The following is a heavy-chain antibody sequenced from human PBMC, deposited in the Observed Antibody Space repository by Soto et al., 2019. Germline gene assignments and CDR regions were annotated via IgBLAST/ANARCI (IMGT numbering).Heavy chain of an antibody. D-gene: IGHD1-20*01. CDR1: GGSFSGYY. CDR3: ARMYNWNDLSKFGYFDY. Sequence: PSETLSLTCAVYGGSFSGYYWSWIRQPPGKGLEWIGEINHSGSTNYNPSLKSRVTISVDTSKNQFSLKLSSVTAADTAVYFCARMYNWNDLSKFGYFDYWGQGTLVTVSS. CDR2: INHSGST. V-gene: IGHV4-34*01. J-gene: IGHJ4*02.